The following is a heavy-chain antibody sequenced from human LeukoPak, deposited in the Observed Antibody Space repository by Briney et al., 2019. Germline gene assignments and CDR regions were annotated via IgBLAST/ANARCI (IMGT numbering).Heavy chain of an antibody. Sequence: PSETLSLICAVWGRLFSGYYWNWIRQPQGKGLEWIGEINHSGSTNYIPSLKSRVTISVDTSKNQFSLKLSSVTAADTAVYYCASQVIVVVVAATPGASWFDPWGQGTLVTVSS. D-gene: IGHD2-15*01. CDR3: ASQVIVVVVAATPGASWFDP. J-gene: IGHJ5*02. V-gene: IGHV4-34*01. CDR2: INHSGST. CDR1: GRLFSGYY.